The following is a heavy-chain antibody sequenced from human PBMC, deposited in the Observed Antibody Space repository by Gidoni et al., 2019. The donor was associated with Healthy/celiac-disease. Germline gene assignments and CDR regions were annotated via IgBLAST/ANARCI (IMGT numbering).Heavy chain of an antibody. V-gene: IGHV2-5*02. CDR3: AHRRGIAVFDP. CDR2: IYWDDDK. J-gene: IGHJ5*02. Sequence: QITLKESAPTLAKPTQTLTLTCTFSGFSLSTSGVGVGWIRQPPGKALEWLALIYWDDDKRYSPSLKSRLTITRDTSKNQVVLTMTNMDHVDTATYYCAHRRGIAVFDPWGQGTLVTVSS. D-gene: IGHD6-19*01. CDR1: GFSLSTSGVG.